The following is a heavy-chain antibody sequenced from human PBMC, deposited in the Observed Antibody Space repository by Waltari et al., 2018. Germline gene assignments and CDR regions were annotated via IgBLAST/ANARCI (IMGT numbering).Heavy chain of an antibody. D-gene: IGHD3-22*01. CDR2: IFYFGGRT. Sequence: QLQLQESGPGLVKPSETLSLTRTVSGGSINTGGHSCARIRQAPGKGLEWIGSIFYFGGRTFYAPSLKSRVSFSVDTSKNHFSLSLRSATAADTAVYFCARRSDYFDGSLDFGMDVWGQGTTVTVSS. J-gene: IGHJ6*02. CDR1: GGSINTGGHS. V-gene: IGHV4-39*02. CDR3: ARRSDYFDGSLDFGMDV.